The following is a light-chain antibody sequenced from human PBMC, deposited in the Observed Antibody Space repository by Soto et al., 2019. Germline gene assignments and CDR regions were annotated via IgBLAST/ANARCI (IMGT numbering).Light chain of an antibody. J-gene: IGKJ1*01. CDR1: QSISSW. CDR2: DAS. Sequence: DIQMTQSPSTLSASVGDRVTMGFGASQSISSWLAWYQQKPGKAPKLLMYDASSLERGVPSRFSGGGSGTDFTLNISSLQPDDFATYYCQQNYRATPWTFGQGTKVDIK. CDR3: QQNYRATPWT. V-gene: IGKV1-5*01.